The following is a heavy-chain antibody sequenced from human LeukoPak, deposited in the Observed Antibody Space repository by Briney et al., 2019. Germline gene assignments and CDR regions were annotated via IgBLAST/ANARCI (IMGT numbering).Heavy chain of an antibody. Sequence: GGSLRLSCAASGFTFSDYYMSWIRQAPGKGLEWVSYISSSGSTIHYADSVKGRFTISRDNAKNSVYLQMNSLRAEDTAVYFCASLWELTMAWGQGTLVTVSS. CDR2: ISSSGSTI. J-gene: IGHJ5*02. D-gene: IGHD3-16*01. CDR1: GFTFSDYY. CDR3: ASLWELTMA. V-gene: IGHV3-11*04.